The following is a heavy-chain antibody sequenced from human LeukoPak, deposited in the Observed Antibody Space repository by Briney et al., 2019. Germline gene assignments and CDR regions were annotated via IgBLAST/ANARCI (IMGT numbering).Heavy chain of an antibody. CDR1: GFTFSSYA. Sequence: GGSLRLSCAASGFTFSSYAMSWVRQAPGKGLEWVSYISSSGSTIYYADSVKGRFTISRDNAKNSLYLQMNSLRAEDTAVYYCARDGNYYDSSGYLDYWGQGTLVTVSS. J-gene: IGHJ4*02. V-gene: IGHV3-48*04. CDR2: ISSSGSTI. CDR3: ARDGNYYDSSGYLDY. D-gene: IGHD3-22*01.